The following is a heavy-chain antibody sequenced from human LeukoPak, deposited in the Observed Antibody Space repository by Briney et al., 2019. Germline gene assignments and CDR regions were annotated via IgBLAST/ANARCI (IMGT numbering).Heavy chain of an antibody. CDR2: IYYSGST. CDR1: GGSISSYY. D-gene: IGHD3-22*01. Sequence: SETLSLTCTVSGGSISSYYWSWIRQPPGKGLEWIGYIYYSGSTNYNPSLKSRVTISVDTSKNQFSLKLSSVTAADTAVYYCARFPTPTYYYDSSGYYDDYWGQGTLVTVSS. J-gene: IGHJ4*02. V-gene: IGHV4-59*12. CDR3: ARFPTPTYYYDSSGYYDDY.